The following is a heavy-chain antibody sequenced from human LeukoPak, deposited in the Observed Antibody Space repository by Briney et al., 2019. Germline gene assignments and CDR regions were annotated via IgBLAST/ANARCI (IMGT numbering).Heavy chain of an antibody. V-gene: IGHV4-4*07. Sequence: PSETLSLTCTVSGGSISSYYWSWIRQPAGKGLEWIGRIYTSGSTNYNPSLKSRVTMSVDTSKNQFSLKLSSVTAADTAVYYCARGRYYYDSSGYYRLPYFDYWGQGTLVTVSS. CDR2: IYTSGST. CDR3: ARGRYYYDSSGYYRLPYFDY. D-gene: IGHD3-22*01. J-gene: IGHJ4*02. CDR1: GGSISSYY.